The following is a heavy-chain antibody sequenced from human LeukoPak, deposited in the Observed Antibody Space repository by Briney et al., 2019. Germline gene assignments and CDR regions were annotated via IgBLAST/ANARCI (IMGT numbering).Heavy chain of an antibody. CDR2: ISRGSSYI. D-gene: IGHD5-12*01. J-gene: IGHJ6*02. V-gene: IGHV3-21*01. CDR3: ARDSGFDWQSESDHYDYCMDV. CDR1: GFTFNAYT. Sequence: GGSLRLSCAASGFTFNAYTINWVRQAPGKGLEWVSSISRGSSYIYYADSVKGRFTISRDNAKNSLYLQMNSLRAEDTSVYYCARDSGFDWQSESDHYDYCMDVWGQGTTVTVSS.